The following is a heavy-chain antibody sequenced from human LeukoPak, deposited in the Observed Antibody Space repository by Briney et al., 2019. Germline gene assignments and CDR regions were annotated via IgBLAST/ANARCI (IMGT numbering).Heavy chain of an antibody. CDR1: GGSISSGGYY. CDR3: ASFVGRYSYGYLDY. Sequence: SETLSLTCTVSGGSISSGGYYWSWTRQHPGKGLEWIGYIYYGGSTYYNPSLKGRVTMSVDTSKSQFSLKLSSVTAADTAVYYCASFVGRYSYGYLDYWGQGTLVTVSS. V-gene: IGHV4-31*03. D-gene: IGHD5-18*01. J-gene: IGHJ4*02. CDR2: IYYGGST.